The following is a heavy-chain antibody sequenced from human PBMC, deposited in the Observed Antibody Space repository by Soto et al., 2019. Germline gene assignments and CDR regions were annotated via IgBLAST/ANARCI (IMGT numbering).Heavy chain of an antibody. V-gene: IGHV3-23*01. J-gene: IGHJ4*02. CDR2: ISGSGGST. Sequence: GGSLRLSCAASGFTFSSYAMSWVRQAPGKGLEWVSAISGSGGSTYYADSVKGRFTISRDNSKNTLYLQMNSLRAEDTAVYYCAKDMVRGVIPTVFDYWGQGTLVTVSS. CDR1: GFTFSSYA. CDR3: AKDMVRGVIPTVFDY. D-gene: IGHD3-10*01.